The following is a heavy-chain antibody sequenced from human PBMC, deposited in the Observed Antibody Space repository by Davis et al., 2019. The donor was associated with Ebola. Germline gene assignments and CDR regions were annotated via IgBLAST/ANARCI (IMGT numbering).Heavy chain of an antibody. Sequence: AGSLTLSCAASGFTFSSYSMNWVRQAPGKGLEWVSYISSSSRTTYYADSVKGRFTISRDNAKNSLYLQMNSLKDEDTAVYYCARDNYSSGWVYYYYMDVWGKGTTVTVSS. CDR3: ARDNYSSGWVYYYYMDV. V-gene: IGHV3-48*02. J-gene: IGHJ6*03. CDR2: ISSSSRTT. CDR1: GFTFSSYS. D-gene: IGHD6-19*01.